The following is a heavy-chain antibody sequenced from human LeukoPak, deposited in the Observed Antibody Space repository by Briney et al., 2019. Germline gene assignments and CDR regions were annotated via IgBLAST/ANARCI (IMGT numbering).Heavy chain of an antibody. CDR2: IKQDRSEK. CDR3: AELGITMIGGV. V-gene: IGHV3-7*01. J-gene: IGHJ6*04. D-gene: IGHD3-10*02. CDR1: GFTFTNYW. Sequence: GGSLRLSCAASGFTFTNYWMSWVRQAPGKGLELVANIKQDRSEKYYVDSVKGRFTISRDNAKNSLYLQMNSVRAEDTAVYYCAELGITMIGGVWGKGTTVTISS.